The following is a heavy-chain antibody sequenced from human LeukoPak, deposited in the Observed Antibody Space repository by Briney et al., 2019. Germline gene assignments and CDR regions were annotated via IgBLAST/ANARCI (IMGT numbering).Heavy chain of an antibody. V-gene: IGHV7-4-1*02. CDR1: GYTFTSYA. J-gene: IGHJ1*01. Sequence: ASVKASCKASGYTFTSYAMNCVRQAPGQGLEWMGWINTNTGNPTYAQGFTGRFVFSLDTSVSTAYLQISSLKAEDTAVYYCASGVGATQRSYWGQGTLVTVSS. CDR2: INTNTGNP. D-gene: IGHD1-26*01. CDR3: ASGVGATQRSY.